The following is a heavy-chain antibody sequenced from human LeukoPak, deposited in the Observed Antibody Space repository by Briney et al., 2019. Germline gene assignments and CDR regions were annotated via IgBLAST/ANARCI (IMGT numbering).Heavy chain of an antibody. J-gene: IGHJ3*02. CDR3: ARAASFPRYYDILTGQKALYAFDI. D-gene: IGHD3-9*01. Sequence: GASVKVSCKASGYTFTSYGISWVRQAPGQGLEWMGWISAYNGNTNYAQKLQGRVTTTTDTSTSTAYMELRSLRSDDTAVYYCARAASFPRYYDILTGQKALYAFDIWGQGTMVTVSS. CDR1: GYTFTSYG. CDR2: ISAYNGNT. V-gene: IGHV1-18*01.